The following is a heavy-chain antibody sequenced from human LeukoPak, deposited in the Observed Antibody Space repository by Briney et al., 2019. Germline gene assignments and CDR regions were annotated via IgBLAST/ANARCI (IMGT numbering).Heavy chain of an antibody. CDR3: AKAHLTYGGKKMDY. J-gene: IGHJ4*02. CDR1: GFTFSSYG. Sequence: GGSLRLSCAASGFTFSSYGMSWVRQAPGKGLEWVSAISGSGGGTYYADSVKGRFTISRDNSKNTLYLQMNSLRAEDTAVYYCAKAHLTYGGKKMDYWGQGTLVTVSS. D-gene: IGHD4-23*01. V-gene: IGHV3-23*01. CDR2: ISGSGGGT.